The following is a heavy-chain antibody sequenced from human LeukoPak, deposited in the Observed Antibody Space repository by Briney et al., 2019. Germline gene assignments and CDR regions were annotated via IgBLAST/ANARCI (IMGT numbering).Heavy chain of an antibody. J-gene: IGHJ5*02. D-gene: IGHD3-10*01. Sequence: SETLSLTCTVSGGSISSSSYYWGWIRQPPGKGLEWIGYIYYSGSTNYNPSLKSRVTISVDTSKNQFSLKLSSVTAADTAVYYCARWVRKFGVGPGRDWFDPWGQGTLVTVSS. CDR2: IYYSGST. CDR3: ARWVRKFGVGPGRDWFDP. V-gene: IGHV4-61*05. CDR1: GGSISSSSYY.